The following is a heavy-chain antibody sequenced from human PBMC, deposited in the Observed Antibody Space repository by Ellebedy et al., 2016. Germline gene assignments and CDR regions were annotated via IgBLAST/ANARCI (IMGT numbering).Heavy chain of an antibody. D-gene: IGHD2-2*01. CDR2: IYSGGNT. CDR1: GFTFSSYA. J-gene: IGHJ4*02. V-gene: IGHV3-23*03. Sequence: GESLKISCAASGFTFSSYAMSWVRQAPGKGLEWVSIIYSGGNTYYADSVKGRFTISRDNSKNTLYLQMDSLRAEDTAIYYCATDQIYYCTSTSCAPGHFDYWGQGTLVTVSS. CDR3: ATDQIYYCTSTSCAPGHFDY.